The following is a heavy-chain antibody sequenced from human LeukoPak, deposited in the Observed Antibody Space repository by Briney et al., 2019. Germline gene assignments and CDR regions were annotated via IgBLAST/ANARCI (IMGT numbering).Heavy chain of an antibody. CDR2: ISDDGTRK. CDR1: GFTFSSYG. V-gene: IGHV3-30*03. Sequence: GGSLRLSCAASGFTFSSYGIHWVRLAPGKGLEWVAVISDDGTRKYYADSVQGRFTISRDNSRNTLYLQMNSLRAEDMAVYYCARDPTQYLRYGYFDYWGQGTLVTVSS. D-gene: IGHD3-9*01. CDR3: ARDPTQYLRYGYFDY. J-gene: IGHJ4*02.